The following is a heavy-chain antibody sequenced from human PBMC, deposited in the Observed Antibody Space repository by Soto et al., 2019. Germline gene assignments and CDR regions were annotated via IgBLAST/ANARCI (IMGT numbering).Heavy chain of an antibody. J-gene: IGHJ4*02. CDR2: IIPISDTA. CDR1: GGTFITNA. Sequence: GASVKVSCKASGGTFITNAISWVRQAPGQGLEWMGAIIPISDTAHYVPKFQGRVTITADESTTTAYMELSSLRSDDTAVYYCARDYYDSSGRRHYFDYWGQGTLVTVS. CDR3: ARDYYDSSGRRHYFDY. D-gene: IGHD3-22*01. V-gene: IGHV1-69*13.